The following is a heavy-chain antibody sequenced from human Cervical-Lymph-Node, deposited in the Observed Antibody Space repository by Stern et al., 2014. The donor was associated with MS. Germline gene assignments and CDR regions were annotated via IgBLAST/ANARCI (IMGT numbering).Heavy chain of an antibody. Sequence: EVQLVETGGDLGQPGGSLRLSCAASGFNLRDYSMSWVRQAPGKGLEWVSFVSNTGPAIYYADSVKGRFTISRDMASNSVYLQMNSLRDEDTAVYFCVRTWRENTFDSWGQGILVTVSS. CDR2: VSNTGPAI. CDR3: VRTWRENTFDS. J-gene: IGHJ4*02. CDR1: GFNLRDYS. V-gene: IGHV3-48*02. D-gene: IGHD5-24*01.